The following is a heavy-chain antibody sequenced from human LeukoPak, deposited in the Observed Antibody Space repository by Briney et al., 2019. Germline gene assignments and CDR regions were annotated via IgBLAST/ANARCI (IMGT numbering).Heavy chain of an antibody. J-gene: IGHJ4*02. V-gene: IGHV3-23*01. Sequence: GRSLRLSCAASGFTFSSYAMSWVRQAPGKGLEWVSAISGSGGSTYYADSVKGRFTISRDNSKNTLYLQMNSLRAEDTAVYYCATRIMITFGGVIVEGPFDYWGQGTLVTVSS. CDR1: GFTFSSYA. CDR2: ISGSGGST. CDR3: ATRIMITFGGVIVEGPFDY. D-gene: IGHD3-16*02.